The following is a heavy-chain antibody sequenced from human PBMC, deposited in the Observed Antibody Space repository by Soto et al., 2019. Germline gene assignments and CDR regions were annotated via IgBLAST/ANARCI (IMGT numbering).Heavy chain of an antibody. J-gene: IGHJ3*02. CDR3: ASLDDSLDAFDI. CDR1: GFTFSSYG. V-gene: IGHV3-33*01. CDR2: IWYDGSNK. Sequence: GGSLRLSCAASGFTFSSYGMHWVRQAPGKGLEWVAVIWYDGSNKYYADSVKGRFTISRDNSKNTLYLQMNSLRAEDTAVYYCASLDDSLDAFDIWGQGTMVTVSS. D-gene: IGHD3-22*01.